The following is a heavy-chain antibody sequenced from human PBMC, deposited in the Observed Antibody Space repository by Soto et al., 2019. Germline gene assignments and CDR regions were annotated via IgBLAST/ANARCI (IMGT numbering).Heavy chain of an antibody. CDR2: IIPIFGTA. D-gene: IGHD3-10*01. J-gene: IGHJ4*02. V-gene: IGHV1-69*06. Sequence: SVKVSCKASGGTFSSYAISWVRQAPGQGLEWMGGIIPIFGTANYAQKFQGRVTITADKSTSTAYMELSSLRSGDTAVYYCARDSGTYYYGSGSYHWPFDYWGQGXLVTVDS. CDR3: ARDSGTYYYGSGSYHWPFDY. CDR1: GGTFSSYA.